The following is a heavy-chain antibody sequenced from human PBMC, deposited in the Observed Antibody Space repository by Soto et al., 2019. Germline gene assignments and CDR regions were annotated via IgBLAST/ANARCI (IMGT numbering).Heavy chain of an antibody. CDR2: INPSGGST. Sequence: SSVKVSCKASGYTFTSSYMHWVRHAPGQGLEWMGIINPSGGSTSYAQKFQGRVTMTRDTSTSTVYMELSSLRSEDTAVYYCAEGPIIAVALNWGQGTLVTVSS. CDR1: GYTFTSSY. CDR3: AEGPIIAVALN. D-gene: IGHD6-19*01. V-gene: IGHV1-46*01. J-gene: IGHJ4*02.